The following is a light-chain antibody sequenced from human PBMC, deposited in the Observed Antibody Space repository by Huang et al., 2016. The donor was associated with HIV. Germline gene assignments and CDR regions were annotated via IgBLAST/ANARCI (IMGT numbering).Light chain of an antibody. Sequence: DIRMSQSPSFLSASIGDRVTITYQASQDIRRYLNWYQQKPGKAPKLLNYGASNLENGVPSRFAGSGSGTNFTFTISSLQSEDIATYYCQQYDSLYTFGQGTKLEIK. J-gene: IGKJ2*01. V-gene: IGKV1-33*01. CDR2: GAS. CDR1: QDIRRY. CDR3: QQYDSLYT.